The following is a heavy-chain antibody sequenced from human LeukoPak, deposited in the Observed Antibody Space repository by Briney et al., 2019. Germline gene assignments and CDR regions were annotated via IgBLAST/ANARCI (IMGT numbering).Heavy chain of an antibody. J-gene: IGHJ5*02. V-gene: IGHV4-39*07. Sequence: SETLSLTCTVSGGSISSSSYYWGWIRQPPGKGLEWIGNIYYSGSTYYNPSLESRVTMPLDTSKNQFSLKLSSVTAADTAVYYCARDENGYVWGSFRAWGQGTLVTVSS. CDR1: GGSISSSSYY. CDR2: IYYSGST. CDR3: ARDENGYVWGSFRA. D-gene: IGHD3-16*02.